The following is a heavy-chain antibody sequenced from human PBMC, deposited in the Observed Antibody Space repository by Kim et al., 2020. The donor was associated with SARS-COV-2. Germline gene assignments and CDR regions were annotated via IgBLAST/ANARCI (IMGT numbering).Heavy chain of an antibody. Sequence: GGSLRLSCAASGFTFSSYGMSWVRQAPGKGLEWVSAISGSGGSSYYAASVKGRFTISRDNSRNTQYLQMNSLRAEDTAIYYCAKRGPLAWFGELTYFDYWGQGTLVTVSS. CDR2: ISGSGGSS. CDR1: GFTFSSYG. V-gene: IGHV3-23*01. J-gene: IGHJ4*02. D-gene: IGHD3-10*01. CDR3: AKRGPLAWFGELTYFDY.